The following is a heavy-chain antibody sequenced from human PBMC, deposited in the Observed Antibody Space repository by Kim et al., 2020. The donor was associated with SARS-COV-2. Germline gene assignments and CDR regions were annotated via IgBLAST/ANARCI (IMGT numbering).Heavy chain of an antibody. D-gene: IGHD3-10*01. CDR2: INSDGSST. V-gene: IGHV3-74*01. CDR3: VRDKYGSAPRNWFDP. CDR1: GFTLSGYW. J-gene: IGHJ5*02. Sequence: GESLKISCAASGFTLSGYWMHWVRQAPEKGLIWVSRINSDGSSTTYADSVKGRFTVSRDNAKNTLYLQMNSLRAEDTAVYYCVRDKYGSAPRNWFDPWGQGTLVTVSS.